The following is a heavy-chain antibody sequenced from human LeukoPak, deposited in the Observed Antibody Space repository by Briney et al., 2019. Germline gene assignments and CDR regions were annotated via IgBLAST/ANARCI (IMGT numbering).Heavy chain of an antibody. J-gene: IGHJ4*02. CDR1: GYTFTGYY. CDR2: INPNSGGT. Sequence: ASVKVSCKASGYTFTGYYMHWVRQAPGQGLEWMGRINPNSGGTNYAQKFQGGVTMTRDTSISTAYMELSRLRSDDTAVYYCARGREYYDSSGYQDYWGQGTLVTVSS. CDR3: ARGREYYDSSGYQDY. V-gene: IGHV1-2*06. D-gene: IGHD3-22*01.